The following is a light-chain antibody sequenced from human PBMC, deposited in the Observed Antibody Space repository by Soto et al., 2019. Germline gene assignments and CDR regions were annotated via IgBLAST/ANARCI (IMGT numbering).Light chain of an antibody. J-gene: IGKJ1*01. CDR3: QQYNNWPPT. Sequence: EIVMTQSPAALSVSPGERATLSCRASQSVNSNLAWYQQNPGQAPRLLIPDASTRPTGIPARFSGSGSGTEFTLTISSLQSEDFAFYFCQQYNNWPPTFGQGTKVEIQ. CDR1: QSVNSN. CDR2: DAS. V-gene: IGKV3-15*01.